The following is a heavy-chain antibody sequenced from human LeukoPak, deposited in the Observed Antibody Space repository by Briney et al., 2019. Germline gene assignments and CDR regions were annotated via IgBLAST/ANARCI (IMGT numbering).Heavy chain of an antibody. J-gene: IGHJ4*02. CDR2: ISYDGSNK. CDR1: GFTFSSYA. V-gene: IGHV3-30*04. CDR3: ARAPVQIVVVTAELDY. Sequence: SGGSLRLSCAASGFTFSSYAMHWVRKAPGKGLEWVAVISYDGSNKYYADSVKGRFTISRDNSKNTLYLQMNSLRAEDTAVYYCARAPVQIVVVTAELDYWGQGTLVTVSS. D-gene: IGHD2-21*02.